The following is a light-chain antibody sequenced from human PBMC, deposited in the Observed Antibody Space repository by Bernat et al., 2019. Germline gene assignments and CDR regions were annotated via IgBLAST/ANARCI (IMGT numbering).Light chain of an antibody. CDR1: HSVSSN. CDR3: QQYTDWPRYT. Sequence: VMTQSPATLSVSPGERVTLSCRAGHSVSSNLAWYQQKAGQAPRLLIYDASTRATGVLARFSGSGSGTEFTLTISSLQSEDFAVYYCQQYTDWPRYTFGQGTTLEI. J-gene: IGKJ2*01. CDR2: DAS. V-gene: IGKV3-15*01.